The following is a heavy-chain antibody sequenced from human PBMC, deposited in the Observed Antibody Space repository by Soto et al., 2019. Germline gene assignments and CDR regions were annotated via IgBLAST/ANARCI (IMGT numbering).Heavy chain of an antibody. V-gene: IGHV3-23*01. D-gene: IGHD2-15*01. CDR2: ISGSGGST. J-gene: IGHJ3*02. CDR1: RFTFSSYA. Sequence: PGGSLRLSCAASRFTFSSYAMSWVRQAPGKGLEWVSAISGSGGSTYYADSVKGRFTISRDNSKNTLYLQMNSLRAEDTAVYYCARPVRLWYCSGGSCGYFDIWGQGTMVTVSS. CDR3: ARPVRLWYCSGGSCGYFDI.